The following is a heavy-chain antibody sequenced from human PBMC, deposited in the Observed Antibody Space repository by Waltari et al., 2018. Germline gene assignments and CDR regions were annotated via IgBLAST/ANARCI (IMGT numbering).Heavy chain of an antibody. J-gene: IGHJ3*01. Sequence: QLQLQESGPGLVKPSETLSLTCSVSGVSITSNRHYWGWIRQPPGQGLEWIGTMSYSGATYSRPSLKSRVTISRDTSKNQLSLKLGSVTAADTAVYYCATYIGASVGTAAFDVWGQGTMVTVSS. CDR2: MSYSGAT. CDR3: ATYIGASVGTAAFDV. CDR1: GVSITSNRHY. V-gene: IGHV4-39*01. D-gene: IGHD5-12*01.